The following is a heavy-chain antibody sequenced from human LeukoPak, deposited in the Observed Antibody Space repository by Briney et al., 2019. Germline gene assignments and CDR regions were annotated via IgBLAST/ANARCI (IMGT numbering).Heavy chain of an antibody. D-gene: IGHD3-22*01. Sequence: GGSLRLSCAASGFTFSHYDMHWVRQAPGKGLQWVAHISYEGSKIHYADSVRGRFTIPRDNSRNTLWLQMNSLRPEDSAVYYCARDSWDSRGFYSYWGQGALVTVSS. CDR3: ARDSWDSRGFYSY. CDR1: GFTFSHYD. J-gene: IGHJ4*02. CDR2: ISYEGSKI. V-gene: IGHV3-30*03.